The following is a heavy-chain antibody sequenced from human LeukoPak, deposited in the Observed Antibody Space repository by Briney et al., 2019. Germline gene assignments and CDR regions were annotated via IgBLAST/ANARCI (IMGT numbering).Heavy chain of an antibody. CDR2: FSSDGGNK. J-gene: IGHJ3*02. CDR1: GVTSSDDT. V-gene: IGHV3-30-3*01. Sequence: GRSLRLSCAASGVTSSDDTVHWVRQAPGKGLDWVAVFSSDGGNKYYADSVKGRFTISRDNSKNTLSLQMNSLRVEDMGVYYCARWTEIDDLGHDAFDICGQGTMVTVSS. D-gene: IGHD3-16*01. CDR3: ARWTEIDDLGHDAFDI.